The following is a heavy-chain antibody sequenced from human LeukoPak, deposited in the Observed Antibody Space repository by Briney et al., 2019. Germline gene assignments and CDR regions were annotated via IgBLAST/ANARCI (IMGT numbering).Heavy chain of an antibody. CDR1: GFTFDDYG. Sequence: GGSLRLSCAASGFTFDDYGMSWVRQAPGKGLEWVSYISSSSSYTNYADSVKGRFTISRDNAKNSLYLQMNSLRAEDTAVYYCARVPYYDILTGYPYYFDYWGQGTLVTVSS. V-gene: IGHV3-11*05. J-gene: IGHJ4*02. CDR2: ISSSSSYT. D-gene: IGHD3-9*01. CDR3: ARVPYYDILTGYPYYFDY.